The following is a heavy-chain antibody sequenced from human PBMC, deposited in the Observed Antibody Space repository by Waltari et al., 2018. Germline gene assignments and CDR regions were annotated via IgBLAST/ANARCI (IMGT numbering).Heavy chain of an antibody. D-gene: IGHD6-19*01. CDR3: AGGGQWLAVDY. V-gene: IGHV4-59*01. Sequence: QVQLQESGPGLVKPSETLSLTCPVSGGSISSYYWSWIRQAPGKGLEWIGTFYNSGTTNYNPSLESRVTISVDTSKNQISLKVNSMTAADTAVYYCAGGGQWLAVDYWDQGILVTVSS. CDR2: FYNSGTT. J-gene: IGHJ4*02. CDR1: GGSISSYY.